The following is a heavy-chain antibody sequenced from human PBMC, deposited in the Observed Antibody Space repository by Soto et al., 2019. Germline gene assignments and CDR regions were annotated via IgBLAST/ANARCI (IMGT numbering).Heavy chain of an antibody. Sequence: QVQLLQSGAEVKKPGASVKVSCKASGYTFTSYGISWVRQAPGQGLEWMGWISAYHGNTNYAQKLQGRVTMHTDTYTSTAYMEMRRLRSDDAAVYYCARIYRQPTRFDHWGQGTLVTVSS. CDR1: GYTFTSYG. V-gene: IGHV1-18*04. CDR2: ISAYHGNT. CDR3: ARIYRQPTRFDH. J-gene: IGHJ5*02.